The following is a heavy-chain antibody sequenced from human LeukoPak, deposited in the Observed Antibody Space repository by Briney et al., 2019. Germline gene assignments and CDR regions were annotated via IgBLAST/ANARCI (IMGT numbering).Heavy chain of an antibody. CDR2: INWNGGGT. J-gene: IGHJ6*02. V-gene: IGHV3-9*01. CDR1: GFTFKDYG. D-gene: IGHD1-26*01. CDR3: AKQMRATNTYSFFGLDV. Sequence: PGGSLRLSCAATGFTFKDYGMHWVRQPPGKGLEWVSSINWNGGGTDYADSVKGRFTISRDNAKNSLYLQLSSLRPEDTALYYCAKQMRATNTYSFFGLDVWGQGTTVTVSS.